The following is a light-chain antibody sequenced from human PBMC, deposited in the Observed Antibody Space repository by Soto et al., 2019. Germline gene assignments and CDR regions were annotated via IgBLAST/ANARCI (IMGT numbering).Light chain of an antibody. CDR1: QSVTSY. Sequence: EIVFTQSPATLSLSPGDTATLSCRASQSVTSYLAWYQHRPGQAPRLLIYDASSRAPDIPDRFSGSGYGTDFTLTISGLEPEDFAVYYCQHRSNWPPIFSFGPGTKVDIK. J-gene: IGKJ3*01. CDR3: QHRSNWPPIFS. CDR2: DAS. V-gene: IGKV3-11*01.